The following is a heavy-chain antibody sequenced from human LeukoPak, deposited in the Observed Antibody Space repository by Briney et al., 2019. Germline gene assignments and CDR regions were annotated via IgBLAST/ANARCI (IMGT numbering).Heavy chain of an antibody. Sequence: GRSLRLSCAASGFAFSNYAMHWVRQAPGKGREWVAFISYDGANNYYADSVKGRFTISRDYFKNTLYLQMNSLRAEDTAVYYCARDDYGMDVWGQGTTVTVSS. CDR3: ARDDYGMDV. V-gene: IGHV3-30-3*01. CDR1: GFAFSNYA. CDR2: ISYDGANN. J-gene: IGHJ6*01.